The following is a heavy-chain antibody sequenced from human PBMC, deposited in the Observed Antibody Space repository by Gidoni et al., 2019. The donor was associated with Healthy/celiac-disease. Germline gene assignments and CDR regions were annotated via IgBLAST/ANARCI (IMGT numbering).Heavy chain of an antibody. CDR3: AKDGYCTNGVCYGDWYFDL. V-gene: IGHV3-23*01. CDR2: ISGSGGST. D-gene: IGHD2-8*01. Sequence: EVQLLEAGGGLVQPGGSLRLSGEASGVIFSNDARSWVRQAPGKGLEWVSAISGSGGSTYYADSVKGRFTISRDNSKNTLYLQMNSLRAEDTAVYYCAKDGYCTNGVCYGDWYFDLWGRGTLVTVSS. J-gene: IGHJ2*01. CDR1: GVIFSNDA.